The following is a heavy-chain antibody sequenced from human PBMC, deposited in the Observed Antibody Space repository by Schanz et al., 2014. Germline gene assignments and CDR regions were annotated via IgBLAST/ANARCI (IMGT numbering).Heavy chain of an antibody. J-gene: IGHJ6*03. CDR1: GFAFRSYA. CDR3: VREENYPSFLGYYYYMDV. Sequence: VQLLESGGGLVQPGRSLRLSCAASGFAFRSYAMHWVRQAPGKGLEWAALISHDGNNKHYVDSVEGRFTISRDNSKSMLFLEMSSLRVEDTAVYYCVREENYPSFLGYYYYMDVWGKGTSVTVSS. CDR2: ISHDGNNK. V-gene: IGHV3-30-3*01. D-gene: IGHD3-10*01.